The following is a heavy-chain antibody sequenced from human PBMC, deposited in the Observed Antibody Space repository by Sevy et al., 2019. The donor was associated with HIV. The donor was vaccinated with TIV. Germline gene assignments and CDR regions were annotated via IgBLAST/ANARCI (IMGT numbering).Heavy chain of an antibody. V-gene: IGHV3-23*01. CDR2: ISGSGGST. Sequence: GGSLRLSCAASGFTFSSYAMSWVRQAPGKGLEWVSAISGSGGSTYYADSVKGRFTISTDNSKNTLYLQMNSLRAEDTAVYYCAKDAHYDILTGYYVFDYWGQGTLVTVSS. CDR3: AKDAHYDILTGYYVFDY. CDR1: GFTFSSYA. D-gene: IGHD3-9*01. J-gene: IGHJ4*02.